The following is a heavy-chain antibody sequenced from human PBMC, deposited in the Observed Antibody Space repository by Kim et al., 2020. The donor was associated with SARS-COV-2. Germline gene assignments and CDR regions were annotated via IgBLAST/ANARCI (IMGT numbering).Heavy chain of an antibody. CDR3: AKEYCGGDCYFVYMDV. CDR1: GFTFSSYG. V-gene: IGHV3-30*18. D-gene: IGHD2-21*01. J-gene: IGHJ6*03. CDR2: ISYDGFNK. Sequence: GGSLRLSCAASGFTFSSYGMHWVRQAPGKGLEWVVVISYDGFNKYYTDSVKGRFTISRDNSKNTLYLQMNSLRAEDTAVYYCAKEYCGGDCYFVYMDVWGKGTTVTVSS.